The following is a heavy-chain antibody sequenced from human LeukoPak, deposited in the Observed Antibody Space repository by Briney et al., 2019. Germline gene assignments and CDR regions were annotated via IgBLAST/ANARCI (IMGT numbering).Heavy chain of an antibody. Sequence: PGGSLRLSCAASGFTFSSYAMSWVRQAPGKGLEWVSAISGSGSSTYYADSVKGRFTISRDNSKNTLYLQMNSLRAEDTAVYYCAKDRGQEVEEISYNWFDPWGQGTLVTVSS. CDR3: AKDRGQEVEEISYNWFDP. CDR2: ISGSGSST. V-gene: IGHV3-23*01. CDR1: GFTFSSYA. J-gene: IGHJ5*02. D-gene: IGHD3-10*01.